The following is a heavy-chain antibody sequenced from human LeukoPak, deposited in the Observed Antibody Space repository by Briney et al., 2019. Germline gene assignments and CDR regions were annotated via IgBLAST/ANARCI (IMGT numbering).Heavy chain of an antibody. CDR1: GGSISSYY. Sequence: PSETLSLTCTVSGGSISSYYWSWIRQPPGKGLEWIGYIYYSGSTNYNPSLKSRVTISVDTSKNQFSLKLSSVTAADTAVYYCARGGAYYDIFDYWGQGTLVTVSS. V-gene: IGHV4-59*01. J-gene: IGHJ4*02. CDR3: ARGGAYYDIFDY. D-gene: IGHD3-9*01. CDR2: IYYSGST.